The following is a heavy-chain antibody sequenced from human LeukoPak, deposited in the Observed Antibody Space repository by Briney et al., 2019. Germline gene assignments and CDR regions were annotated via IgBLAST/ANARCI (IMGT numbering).Heavy chain of an antibody. V-gene: IGHV1-69*05. Sequence: ASVKVSCKASGGTFSSYSITWVRQAPGQGLEWMGGIMPLFNTANYAQQFQGRVTITTDESTSIAYMELSSLRFEDTAMYYCARVDRCHYYLDVWGKGTTVTVSS. J-gene: IGHJ6*03. D-gene: IGHD2-2*01. CDR3: ARVDRCHYYLDV. CDR2: IMPLFNTA. CDR1: GGTFSSYS.